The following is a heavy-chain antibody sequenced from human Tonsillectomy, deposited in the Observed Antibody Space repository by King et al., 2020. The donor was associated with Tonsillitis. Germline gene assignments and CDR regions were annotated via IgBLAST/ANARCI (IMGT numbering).Heavy chain of an antibody. D-gene: IGHD6-19*01. Sequence: QLVQSGAEVKKPGASVKVSCKASGYTFTSFGISWVRLAPGQGLEWMGWISAYDGNTNYAQKLQGRVTMTTDSSTSTAYMELRSLRSDDTAVYYCARDPGYSSGWYLDYWGQGTRVTVSS. CDR2: ISAYDGNT. CDR1: GYTFTSFG. CDR3: ARDPGYSSGWYLDY. J-gene: IGHJ4*02. V-gene: IGHV1-18*01.